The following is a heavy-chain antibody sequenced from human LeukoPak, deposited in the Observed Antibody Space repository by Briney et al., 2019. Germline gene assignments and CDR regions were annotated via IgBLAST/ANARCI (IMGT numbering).Heavy chain of an antibody. CDR2: INPNSGGT. Sequence: ASVKVSCKASGYTLTGYYMHWVRQAPGQGRERMGWINPNSGGTNYAQKFQGRDTITRDTSNSTDYMELSRLRSDDTAVSYCARRGDGYKPFDYWGQGTLVTVSS. V-gene: IGHV1-2*02. D-gene: IGHD5-24*01. CDR1: GYTLTGYY. J-gene: IGHJ4*02. CDR3: ARRGDGYKPFDY.